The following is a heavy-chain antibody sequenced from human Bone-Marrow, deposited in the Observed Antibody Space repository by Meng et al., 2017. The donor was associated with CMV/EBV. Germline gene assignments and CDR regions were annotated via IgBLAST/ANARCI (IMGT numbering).Heavy chain of an antibody. J-gene: IGHJ5*02. V-gene: IGHV3-30-3*01. Sequence: GESLKISCAASGFTFSSYAMHWVRQAPGKGLEWVAVISYDGSNKYYADSVKGRFTISRDNSKNTLYLQMNSLRAEDTAVYYCARDSRPNIVVVPAAILDPWGQGTLVTVSS. CDR3: ARDSRPNIVVVPAAILDP. CDR1: GFTFSSYA. D-gene: IGHD2-2*01. CDR2: ISYDGSNK.